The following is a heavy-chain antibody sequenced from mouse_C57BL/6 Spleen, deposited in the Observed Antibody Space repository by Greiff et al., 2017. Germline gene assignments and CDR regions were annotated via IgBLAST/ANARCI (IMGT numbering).Heavy chain of an antibody. CDR1: GFTFSSYA. J-gene: IGHJ4*01. Sequence: EVMLVESGAGLVKPGGSLKLSCAASGFTFSSYAMSWVRQTPEKRLEWVAYISSGGDYIYYADTVKGRFTISRDNARNTLYLQMSSLKSEDTAMYYCTRVLYDGSYYYAMDYWGQGTSVTVSS. V-gene: IGHV5-9-1*02. CDR2: ISSGGDYI. CDR3: TRVLYDGSYYYAMDY. D-gene: IGHD2-3*01.